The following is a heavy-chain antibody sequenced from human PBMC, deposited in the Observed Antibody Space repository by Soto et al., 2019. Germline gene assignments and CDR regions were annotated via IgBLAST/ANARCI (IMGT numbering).Heavy chain of an antibody. CDR3: AREAAGILNWFDP. Sequence: QVQLQESGPGLVKPSQTLSLTCTVSGGSISSGGYYWSWIRQHPGKGLEWIGYIYYSGSTYYNPSLKSRVTISVDASKNQFALKLSSVTAADTAVYYCAREAAGILNWFDPWGQGTLVTVSS. CDR1: GGSISSGGYY. V-gene: IGHV4-31*03. J-gene: IGHJ5*02. CDR2: IYYSGST. D-gene: IGHD3-10*01.